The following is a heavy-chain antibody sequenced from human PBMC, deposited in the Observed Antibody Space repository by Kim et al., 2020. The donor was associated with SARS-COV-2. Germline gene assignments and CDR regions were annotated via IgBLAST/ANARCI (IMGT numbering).Heavy chain of an antibody. J-gene: IGHJ4*02. CDR2: IYYSGST. CDR1: GGSISSYY. V-gene: IGHV4-59*01. Sequence: SETLSLTCTVSGGSISSYYWSWIRQPPGKGLEWIGYIYYSGSTNYNPSLKSRVTISVDTSKNQFSLKLSSVTAADTAVYYCARARINYCSGGSCYSPFDYWGQGTLVTVSS. CDR3: ARARINYCSGGSCYSPFDY. D-gene: IGHD2-15*01.